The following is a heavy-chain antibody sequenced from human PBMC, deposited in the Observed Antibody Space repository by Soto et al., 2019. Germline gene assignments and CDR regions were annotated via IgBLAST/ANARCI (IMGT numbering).Heavy chain of an antibody. CDR2: ISAYNGNT. V-gene: IGHV1-18*01. J-gene: IGHJ5*02. Sequence: ASVKVSCKASGYTFTSYGISWVRQAPGQGLEWMGWISAYNGNTNYAQKLQGRVTMTTDTSTSTAYMELRSLRSDDTAVYYCARERAGHYCSGGSCPLDPWGPGPLVTVSS. CDR1: GYTFTSYG. CDR3: ARERAGHYCSGGSCPLDP. D-gene: IGHD2-15*01.